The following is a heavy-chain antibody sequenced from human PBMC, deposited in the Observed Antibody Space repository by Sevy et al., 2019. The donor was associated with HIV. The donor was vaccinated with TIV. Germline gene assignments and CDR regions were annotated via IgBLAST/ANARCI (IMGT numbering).Heavy chain of an antibody. CDR2: MNPNSGHT. J-gene: IGHJ4*02. Sequence: ASAKVSCRASGYAFTDYDITWVRQATGQGLELMGWMNPNSGHTAYTQNFQGRVSTTTDTSISVAYMELSSLRSEDTAVYYCAKLASCGGDCYYFDLWGQGTLVTVSS. D-gene: IGHD2-21*02. V-gene: IGHV1-8*01. CDR3: AKLASCGGDCYYFDL. CDR1: GYAFTDYD.